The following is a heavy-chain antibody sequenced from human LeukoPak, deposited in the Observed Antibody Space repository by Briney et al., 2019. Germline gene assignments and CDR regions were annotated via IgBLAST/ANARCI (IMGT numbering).Heavy chain of an antibody. V-gene: IGHV4-59*12. CDR2: IYYSGST. J-gene: IGHJ3*02. CDR3: ARPNGYCSGGSCYPDAFDI. D-gene: IGHD2-15*01. Sequence: SETLSLTCTVSGGSISSYYWSWIRQPPGKGLEWIGYIYYSGSTNYNPSLKSRVTISVDTSKNQFSLKLSSVTAADTAVYYCARPNGYCSGGSCYPDAFDIWGQGTMVTVSS. CDR1: GGSISSYY.